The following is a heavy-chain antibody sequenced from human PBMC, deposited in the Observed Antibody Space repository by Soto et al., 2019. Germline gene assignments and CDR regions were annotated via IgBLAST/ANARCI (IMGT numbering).Heavy chain of an antibody. D-gene: IGHD2-15*01. CDR3: AREGWPLLQTGMDV. V-gene: IGHV3-48*03. CDR2: ISSSGLTE. CDR1: RVTFNAYE. Sequence: LRLSCSASRVTFNAYEMNWVRQAPGKGLEWIAYISSSGLTEFYADSVKGRFTISRDNAKNSLYLQMNSLRAEDTAVYYCAREGWPLLQTGMDVWGQATTVTVFS. J-gene: IGHJ6*01.